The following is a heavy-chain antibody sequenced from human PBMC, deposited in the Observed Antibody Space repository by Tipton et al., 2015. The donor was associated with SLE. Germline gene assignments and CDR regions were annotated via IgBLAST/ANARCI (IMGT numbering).Heavy chain of an antibody. D-gene: IGHD3-22*01. J-gene: IGHJ4*02. V-gene: IGHV4-59*11. CDR3: ARHFKDDYETSGSFDY. Sequence: TLSLTCTVAGGSIDGHYWSWFRQPPGKGLEWIGYIYYSGSNDYNPSLKSRVTISIDTSKNQFSLKLRSMTAADTAVYYCARHFKDDYETSGSFDYWGPGTLVTVSS. CDR1: GGSIDGHY. CDR2: IYYSGSN.